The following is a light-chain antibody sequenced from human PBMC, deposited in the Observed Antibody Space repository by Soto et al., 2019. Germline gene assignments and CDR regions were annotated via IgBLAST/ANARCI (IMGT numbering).Light chain of an antibody. Sequence: EIVLTQSPGTLSLSRGGRAKVCCRASQSVSSYLAWYQTNAGQAPRILIYDASNRATGIPARFSGIGSGTDFNLTISRLETEDFAVYQGHQSGGSTPTVCQGTKVDIK. CDR3: HQSGGSTPT. CDR2: DAS. V-gene: IGKV3-20*01. CDR1: QSVSSY. J-gene: IGKJ1*01.